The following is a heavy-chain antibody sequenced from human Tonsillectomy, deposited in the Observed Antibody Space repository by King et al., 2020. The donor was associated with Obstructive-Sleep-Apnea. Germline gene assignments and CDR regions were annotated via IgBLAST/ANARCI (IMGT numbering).Heavy chain of an antibody. V-gene: IGHV4-59*01. CDR1: GGSISSYY. CDR2: IYYSGST. Sequence: VQLQESGPGLVKPSETLSLTCTVSGGSISSYYWSWIRQPPGKGLEWIGYIYYSGSTNYNPSLKIRVTISVDTSKNQFSLKLSSVTAADTAVYYCARDAKSSGWYSDYYYGMDVWGQGTTVTVSS. CDR3: ARDAKSSGWYSDYYYGMDV. J-gene: IGHJ6*02. D-gene: IGHD6-19*01.